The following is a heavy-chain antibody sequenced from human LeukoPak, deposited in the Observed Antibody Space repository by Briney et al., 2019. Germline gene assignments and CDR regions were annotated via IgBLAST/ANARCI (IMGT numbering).Heavy chain of an antibody. CDR1: RFTFSSYA. Sequence: GGSLRLSCAASRFTFSSYAMSWVRQAQGKGLEWVGRIKSKTDGCTTDYAAPLKGRFTISRDDSKNTLYLQMNSLKTEDTAVYYCTTDDYGDYEDAFDIWGQGTMVTVSS. D-gene: IGHD4-17*01. V-gene: IGHV3-15*01. CDR2: IKSKTDGCTT. J-gene: IGHJ3*02. CDR3: TTDDYGDYEDAFDI.